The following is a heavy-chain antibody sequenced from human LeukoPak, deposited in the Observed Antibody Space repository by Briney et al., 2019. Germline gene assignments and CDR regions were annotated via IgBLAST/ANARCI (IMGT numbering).Heavy chain of an antibody. CDR2: IWYDGSDK. J-gene: IGHJ5*02. V-gene: IGHV3-33*01. CDR3: ARNYGGSCWFDP. D-gene: IGHD4-23*01. CDR1: GFTFSSYG. Sequence: PGGPLRLSCAASGFTFSSYGMHWVRQAPGKGLEWVAVIWYDGSDKYYADSVKGRFTISRDNSKNTLYLQMNSLRAEDTAVYYCARNYGGSCWFDPWGQGTLVTVSS.